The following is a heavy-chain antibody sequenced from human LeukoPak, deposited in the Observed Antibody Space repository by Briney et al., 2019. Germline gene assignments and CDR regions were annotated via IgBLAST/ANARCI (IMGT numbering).Heavy chain of an antibody. V-gene: IGHV3-30*04. CDR2: ISYDGSNK. CDR3: AREPRRHDSSGYYGAFDI. CDR1: GFTFSSYA. J-gene: IGHJ3*02. D-gene: IGHD3-22*01. Sequence: PGRSLRLSSAASGFTFSSYAMHWVRQAPGKGLEWVAVISYDGSNKYYADSVKGRFTISRDNSKNTLYLQMNSLRAEDTAVYYCAREPRRHDSSGYYGAFDIWGQGTMVTVSS.